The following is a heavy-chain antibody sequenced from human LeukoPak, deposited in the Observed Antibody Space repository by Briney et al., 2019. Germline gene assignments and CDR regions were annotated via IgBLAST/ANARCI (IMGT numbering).Heavy chain of an antibody. V-gene: IGHV4-59*12. Sequence: PSETLSLTCTVSGGSISSYYWSWIRQPPGKGLEWIGYIYHSGSTYYNPSLKSRVTISVDRSKNQYSLKLSSVTAADTAVYYCARVVMVRGVITDNWFDPWGQGTLVTVSS. J-gene: IGHJ5*02. D-gene: IGHD3-10*01. CDR1: GGSISSYY. CDR3: ARVVMVRGVITDNWFDP. CDR2: IYHSGST.